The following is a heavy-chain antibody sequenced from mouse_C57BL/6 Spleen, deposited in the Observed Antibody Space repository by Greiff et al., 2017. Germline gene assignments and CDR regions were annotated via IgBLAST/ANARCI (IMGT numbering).Heavy chain of an antibody. CDR3: ASPGYYGSSSWFAY. V-gene: IGHV1-50*01. Sequence: QVQLQQPGAELVKPGASVKLSCKASGYTFTSYWMQWVKQRPGQGLEWIGEIAPSDSYTNYNQKFKGKATLTVDTSSSTAYMQLSSLTSEDSAVYYCASPGYYGSSSWFAYWGQGTLVTVSA. CDR1: GYTFTSYW. CDR2: IAPSDSYT. D-gene: IGHD1-1*01. J-gene: IGHJ3*01.